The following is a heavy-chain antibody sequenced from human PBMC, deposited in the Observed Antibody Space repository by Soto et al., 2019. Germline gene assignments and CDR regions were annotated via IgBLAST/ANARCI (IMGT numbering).Heavy chain of an antibody. CDR3: AKATSLTYYYDSSGYFAFDY. D-gene: IGHD3-22*01. CDR1: GGSISSGGYY. Sequence: PSETLSLTCTVSGGSISSGGYYWSWIRQHPGKGLEWIGYIYYSGSTYYNPSLKSRVTISVDTSKNQFSLKLSSVTAADTALYYCAKATSLTYYYDSSGYFAFDYWGQGTLVTVSS. V-gene: IGHV4-31*03. CDR2: IYYSGST. J-gene: IGHJ4*02.